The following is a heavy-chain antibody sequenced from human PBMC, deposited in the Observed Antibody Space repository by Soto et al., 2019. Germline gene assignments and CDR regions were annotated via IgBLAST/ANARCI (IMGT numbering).Heavy chain of an antibody. Sequence: GGSLRLSCAASGFTFSSYGMHWVRQAPGKGLEWVAVIWYDGSNKYYADSVKGRFTISRDNSKNTLYLQMNSLRAEDTAVYYCARERWLQPHFRIFDYWGQGTLVTVSS. D-gene: IGHD5-12*01. CDR3: ARERWLQPHFRIFDY. J-gene: IGHJ4*02. V-gene: IGHV3-33*01. CDR2: IWYDGSNK. CDR1: GFTFSSYG.